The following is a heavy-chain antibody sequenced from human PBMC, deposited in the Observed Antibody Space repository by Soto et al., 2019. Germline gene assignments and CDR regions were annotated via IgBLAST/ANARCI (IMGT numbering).Heavy chain of an antibody. CDR2: ISYDGSNK. V-gene: IGHV3-30-3*01. Sequence: GSLRLSSAASGFTFSTYPMHWVRQAPGKGQEWVVVISYDGSNKYYADSVKARFTISRDNSKNTLYLQMNSLRAEDTAVYYCAREVNYYDSSGDYSPRDAFDIWGQGTMATVAS. D-gene: IGHD3-22*01. CDR3: AREVNYYDSSGDYSPRDAFDI. CDR1: GFTFSTYP. J-gene: IGHJ3*02.